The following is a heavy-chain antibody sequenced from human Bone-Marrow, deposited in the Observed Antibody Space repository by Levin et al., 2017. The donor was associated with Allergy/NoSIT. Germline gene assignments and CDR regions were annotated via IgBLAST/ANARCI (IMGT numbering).Heavy chain of an antibody. J-gene: IGHJ4*02. V-gene: IGHV1-2*06. CDR2: INPNSGGT. D-gene: IGHD3-16*02. Sequence: GASVKVSCKASGYTFTGYYMHWVRQAPGQGLEWMGRINPNSGGTNYAQKFQGRVTMTRDTSISTAYMELSRLRSDDTAVYYCARVGAYYDYIWGSYRFISAHRRGGTTVTTSKVPGFDYWGQGTLVTVSS. CDR1: GYTFTGYY. CDR3: ARVGAYYDYIWGSYRFISAHRRGGTTVTTSKVPGFDY.